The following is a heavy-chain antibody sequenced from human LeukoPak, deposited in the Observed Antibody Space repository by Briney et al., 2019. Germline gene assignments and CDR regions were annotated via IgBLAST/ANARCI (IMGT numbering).Heavy chain of an antibody. J-gene: IGHJ6*02. Sequence: GGSLRLSCAASGFPFSTSAMNWLPQAPGKGLEWVSVIGGSGDTTYYADSVRGRFTISRDNFKNTLYLQMNSLTAEDTAIYYCAKGKSFPHYYYYGMDVWGQGTTVTASS. CDR1: GFPFSTSA. CDR2: IGGSGDTT. V-gene: IGHV3-23*01. CDR3: AKGKSFPHYYYYGMDV.